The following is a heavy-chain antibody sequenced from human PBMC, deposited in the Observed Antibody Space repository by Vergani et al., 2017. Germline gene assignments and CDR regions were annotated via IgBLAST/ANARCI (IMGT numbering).Heavy chain of an antibody. CDR1: GGSLSGYY. Sequence: QMQLQQWGAGLLKPSETLSLTCAVYGGSLSGYYWSWIRQRPGKGLEWMGEIKHSGSTNYNPSVKSRVTISVDTSRNQFSLLSSVTAADTAVYYCARGARSCTSTSCYRVWYFDPWGRGVLVTVSS. D-gene: IGHD2-2*02. CDR3: ARGARSCTSTSCYRVWYFDP. CDR2: IKHSGST. V-gene: IGHV4-34*01. J-gene: IGHJ2*01.